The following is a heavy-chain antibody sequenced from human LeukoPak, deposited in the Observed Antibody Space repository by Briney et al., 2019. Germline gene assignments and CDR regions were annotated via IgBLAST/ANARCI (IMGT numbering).Heavy chain of an antibody. V-gene: IGHV1-2*02. D-gene: IGHD2-15*01. CDR2: INPNSGGT. Sequence: ASVKVSCKASGYTFTGYYMHWVRQAPGQGLEWMGWINPNSGGTNYAQKFQGRVTMTRDTSISTAYMELSRLRSDDTAVYYCAREYCSGGSCHGLFDYWGQGTLVTVSS. J-gene: IGHJ4*02. CDR1: GYTFTGYY. CDR3: AREYCSGGSCHGLFDY.